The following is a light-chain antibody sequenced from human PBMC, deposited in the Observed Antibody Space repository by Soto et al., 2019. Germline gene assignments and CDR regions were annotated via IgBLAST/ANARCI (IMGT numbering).Light chain of an antibody. Sequence: EIVLTQSPGTLSLSPGERATLSCRASQSVSSSYLAWYQQKPGQAPRLLIYGASSRATGIPDRFSGSGAGTAFTLTISRMEPEEFAVYYCQQYGSSPPLTFGQGTKVEIK. J-gene: IGKJ1*01. CDR3: QQYGSSPPLT. CDR2: GAS. V-gene: IGKV3-20*01. CDR1: QSVSSSY.